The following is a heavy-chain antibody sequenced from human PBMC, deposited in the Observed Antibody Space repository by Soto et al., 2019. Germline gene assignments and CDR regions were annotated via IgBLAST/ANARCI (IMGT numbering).Heavy chain of an antibody. V-gene: IGHV3-64*01. Sequence: GGSLRLSCAASGFTFSSYAMHWVRQAPGKGLEYVSAISSNGGSTYYANSVKGRFTISRDNSKNTLYLQMGSPRAEDMAVYYCARDLIGLSAWATVTTRIAFDIWGQGTMVTVSS. CDR2: ISSNGGST. D-gene: IGHD4-17*01. CDR3: ARDLIGLSAWATVTTRIAFDI. J-gene: IGHJ3*02. CDR1: GFTFSSYA.